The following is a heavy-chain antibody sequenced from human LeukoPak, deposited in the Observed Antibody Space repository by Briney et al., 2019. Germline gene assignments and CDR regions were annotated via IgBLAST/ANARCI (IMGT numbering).Heavy chain of an antibody. J-gene: IGHJ5*02. CDR3: ARHPDQRRIQHDWFDP. V-gene: IGHV4-34*01. D-gene: IGHD5-18*01. CDR1: GGSFSGYY. Sequence: PSDTLSLTCAVYGGSFSGYYWSWIRQPPGKGLEWIGEINHSGSTNYNPSLKSRVTISVDTSKNQFSLKLSSVTAADTAVYYCARHPDQRRIQHDWFDPWGQGTLVTVSS. CDR2: INHSGST.